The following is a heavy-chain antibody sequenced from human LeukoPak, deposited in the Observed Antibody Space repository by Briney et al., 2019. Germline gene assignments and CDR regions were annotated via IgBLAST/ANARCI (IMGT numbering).Heavy chain of an antibody. Sequence: GGSLRLSCAASGFTFSSYGMHWVRQAPGKGLEWVAFIRYDGNNKYYADSVKGRFTISRDNSKNTLYLQMNSLTAEDTAIFYCAKATGTLTNWGQGILVTVSS. J-gene: IGHJ4*02. V-gene: IGHV3-30*02. CDR1: GFTFSSYG. CDR3: AKATGTLTN. CDR2: IRYDGNNK. D-gene: IGHD1-1*01.